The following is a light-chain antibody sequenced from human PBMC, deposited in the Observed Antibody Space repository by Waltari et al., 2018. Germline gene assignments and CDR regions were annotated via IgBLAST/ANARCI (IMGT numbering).Light chain of an antibody. V-gene: IGLV2-14*03. J-gene: IGLJ2*01. CDR3: SSYTASPPHVV. CDR1: SSDVGGFNF. Sequence: QSALTQPASVSGSPGQSISISCTGISSDVGGFNFVSWYQQHPGKVPKLMIYDVFNRPSGVSTRFSGSESDNAASLAISGLQAEDEAVYYCSSYTASPPHVVFGGGTKVTVL. CDR2: DVF.